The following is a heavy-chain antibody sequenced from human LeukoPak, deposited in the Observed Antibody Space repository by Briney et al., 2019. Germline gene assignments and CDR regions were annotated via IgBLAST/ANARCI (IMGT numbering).Heavy chain of an antibody. J-gene: IGHJ4*02. D-gene: IGHD4-23*01. CDR3: ARSAVVTLGLDY. V-gene: IGHV3-30*02. Sequence: GGSLRLSCAASGFTFSSYGMHWVRQAPGKGLEWVAFIRYDGSNKYYADSVKGRFTISRDNSKNTLYLQMNSLRAEDTAVYYCARSAVVTLGLDYWGQGTLVTVSS. CDR1: GFTFSSYG. CDR2: IRYDGSNK.